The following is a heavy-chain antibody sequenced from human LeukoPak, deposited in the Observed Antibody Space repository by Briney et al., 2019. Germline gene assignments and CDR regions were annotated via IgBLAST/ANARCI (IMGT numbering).Heavy chain of an antibody. Sequence: SQTLSLTCAISGDTVSSNTAGWSWIRQSPSRGLEWLGRTSYRSKWYNDYAVSVKSRITITPDTSKNQFSLQLNSVTPEDTAVYYCAREAEITRFDYWGQGTLVTVSS. D-gene: IGHD5-24*01. J-gene: IGHJ4*02. CDR2: TSYRSKWYN. V-gene: IGHV6-1*01. CDR3: AREAEITRFDY. CDR1: GDTVSSNTAG.